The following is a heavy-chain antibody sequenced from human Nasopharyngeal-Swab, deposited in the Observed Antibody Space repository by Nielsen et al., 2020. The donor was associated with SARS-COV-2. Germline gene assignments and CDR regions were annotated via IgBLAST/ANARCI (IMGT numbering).Heavy chain of an antibody. CDR1: GFTFSSFR. V-gene: IGHV3-30*03. CDR2: IAHDASNE. D-gene: IGHD4-17*01. CDR3: ARDAPAQYGAIY. Sequence: GGSLRLSCAASGFTFSSFRMHWVRQAPGKGLEWVAFIAHDASNEYYGDSVKGRFSISRDSSKNTLYLKMDSLRGEETAVYYCARDAPAQYGAIYWGRGTLDNVSS. J-gene: IGHJ4*02.